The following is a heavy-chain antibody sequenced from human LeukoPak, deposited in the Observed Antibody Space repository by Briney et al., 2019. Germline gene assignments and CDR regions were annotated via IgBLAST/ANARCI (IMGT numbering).Heavy chain of an antibody. J-gene: IGHJ4*02. CDR2: ISGSGGST. D-gene: IGHD3-10*01. CDR1: GFTFSSYA. CDR3: AKGYYLGSGSYFDY. Sequence: GRSLRLSCAASGFTFSSYAMSWVRQAPGKGLEWVSGISGSGGSTYYADSVKGRFTISRDDSKNTLYLQMNSLRAEDTAIYYCAKGYYLGSGSYFDYWGQGTLVTVSS. V-gene: IGHV3-23*01.